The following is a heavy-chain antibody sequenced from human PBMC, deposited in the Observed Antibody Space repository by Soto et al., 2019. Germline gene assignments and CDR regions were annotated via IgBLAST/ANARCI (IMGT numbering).Heavy chain of an antibody. CDR1: GGSFSGSY. D-gene: IGHD3-22*01. J-gene: IGHJ1*01. Sequence: SDTLSLTCAVYGGSFSGSYWRWLCQPPGKGLEWIGEINHSGSTNYNPSLKSRVTISVDTSKNQFSLKLSSVTAADTAVYYCARGRRRLNYYDSSRYFQQWGQGTLVTVS. V-gene: IGHV4-34*01. CDR3: ARGRRRLNYYDSSRYFQQ. CDR2: INHSGST.